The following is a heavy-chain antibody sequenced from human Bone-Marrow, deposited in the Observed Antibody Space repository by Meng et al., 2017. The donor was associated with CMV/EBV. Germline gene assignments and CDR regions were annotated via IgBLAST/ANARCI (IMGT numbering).Heavy chain of an antibody. V-gene: IGHV3-11*04. CDR3: ARGSGLATIRNYYYYYGMDV. D-gene: IGHD5-24*01. J-gene: IGHJ6*02. CDR2: ISSSGSTI. Sequence: GGSLRLSCAASGFTFSDYYMSWIRQAPGKGLEWVSYISSSGSTIYYADSVKGRFTISRDNAKNSLYLQMNSLRAEDTAVYYCARGSGLATIRNYYYYYGMDVWGQGTTATVSS. CDR1: GFTFSDYY.